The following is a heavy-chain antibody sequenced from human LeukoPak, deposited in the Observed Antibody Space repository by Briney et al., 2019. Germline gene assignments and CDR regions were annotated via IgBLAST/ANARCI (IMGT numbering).Heavy chain of an antibody. J-gene: IGHJ4*02. V-gene: IGHV3-21*01. CDR1: GFTFSSYS. CDR3: ARVGYSYGYSTSVDY. CDR2: ISSSSSYI. Sequence: GGSLRLSCAPSGFTFSSYSMNWVRQAPGKGLEWVSSISSSSSYIYYADSVKGRFTISRDNAKNSLYLQMNSLRAEDTAVYYCARVGYSYGYSTSVDYWGQGTLVTVSS. D-gene: IGHD5-18*01.